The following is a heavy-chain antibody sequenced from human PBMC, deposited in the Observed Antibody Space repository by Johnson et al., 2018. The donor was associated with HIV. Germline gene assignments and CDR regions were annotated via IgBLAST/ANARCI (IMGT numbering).Heavy chain of an antibody. V-gene: IGHV3-7*01. Sequence: EQLVESGGGLVQPGGSLRLSCAASGFTFDTSWMNWVRQAPGRGLEWVANIKYDGGRIQYVDSVKGRFTISRDNARNLLFLQMNTLRAEDTAVYYCARDVSYRYDGDGWADAFDIWGQGTMVTVSA. D-gene: IGHD2-21*01. CDR1: GFTFDTSW. CDR2: IKYDGGRI. J-gene: IGHJ3*02. CDR3: ARDVSYRYDGDGWADAFDI.